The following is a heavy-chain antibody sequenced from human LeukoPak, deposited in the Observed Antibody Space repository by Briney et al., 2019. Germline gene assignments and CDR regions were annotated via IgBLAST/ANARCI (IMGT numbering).Heavy chain of an antibody. CDR2: INHSGST. J-gene: IGHJ4*02. CDR1: GGSFSGYY. Sequence: SETLSLTCAVYGGSFSGYYWSWIRQPPGKGLEWMGEINHSGSTNYNPSLKSRLTISVDTSKNQFSLELSSVPAADTAVYYCARPLYYGSGSPMRYWGQGTLSPSPQ. V-gene: IGHV4-34*01. CDR3: ARPLYYGSGSPMRY. D-gene: IGHD3-10*01.